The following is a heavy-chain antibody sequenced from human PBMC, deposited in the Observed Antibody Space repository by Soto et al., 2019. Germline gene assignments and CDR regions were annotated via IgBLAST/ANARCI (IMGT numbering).Heavy chain of an antibody. CDR1: GGSFSGYY. D-gene: IGHD3-10*01. V-gene: IGHV4-34*01. CDR3: ARSFRLGSGSYPYYYYYDGMDV. Sequence: SETLSLTCAVYGGSFSGYYWSWIRQPPGKGLEWIGEINHSGSTNYNPSLKSRVTISVDTSKNQFSLKLSSVTAADTAVYYCARSFRLGSGSYPYYYYYDGMDVWGQGTTVT. CDR2: INHSGST. J-gene: IGHJ6*02.